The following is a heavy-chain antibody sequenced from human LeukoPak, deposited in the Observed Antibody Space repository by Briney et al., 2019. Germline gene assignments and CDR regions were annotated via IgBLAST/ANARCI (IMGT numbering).Heavy chain of an antibody. V-gene: IGHV3-30*02. CDR1: GFTFSSYG. CDR3: AKDIVTSQNWFDP. D-gene: IGHD2/OR15-2a*01. J-gene: IGHJ5*02. CDR2: IRYDGSNK. Sequence: PGGSLRLSCAASGFTFSSYGMHWVRQAPGKGLEWVAFIRYDGSNKYYADSVKGRFTISRDNSKNTLYLQMNSLRAEGTAVYYCAKDIVTSQNWFDPWGQGTLVTVSS.